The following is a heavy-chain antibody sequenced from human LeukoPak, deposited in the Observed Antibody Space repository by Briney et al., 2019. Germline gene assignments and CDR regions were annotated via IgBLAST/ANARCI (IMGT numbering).Heavy chain of an antibody. V-gene: IGHV3-48*01. CDR2: ISGNSNAI. CDR1: GFTFSTYS. D-gene: IGHD2-21*01. J-gene: IGHJ5*02. CDR3: ARDLWYSSDA. Sequence: PGGTLRLSCTASGFTFSTYSMNWVRQAPGKGPEWISYISGNSNAIYYTDSVKGRFTISRDNAKNSLYLQMNSLRAEDTAVYYCARDLWYSSDAWGQGTLVTVSS.